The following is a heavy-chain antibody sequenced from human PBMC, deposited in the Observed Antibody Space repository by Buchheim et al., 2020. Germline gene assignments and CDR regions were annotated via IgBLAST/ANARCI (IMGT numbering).Heavy chain of an antibody. D-gene: IGHD2-15*01. J-gene: IGHJ4*02. Sequence: EVQLVESGGGLVQPGGSLRLSCAASGFTFSNYWMHWVRQAPGKGLVWVSRVTIDESDTSYADSVKGRVTISRDNARNTLYLQMNSLRDEDTAVYYCARDLRGTEDMFDSWGLGTL. CDR1: GFTFSNYW. V-gene: IGHV3-74*01. CDR3: ARDLRGTEDMFDS. CDR2: VTIDESDT.